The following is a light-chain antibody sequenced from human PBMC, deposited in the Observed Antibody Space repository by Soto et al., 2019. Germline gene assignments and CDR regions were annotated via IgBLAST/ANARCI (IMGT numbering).Light chain of an antibody. CDR2: GAS. V-gene: IGKV1-39*01. CDR3: QQSFITPPLT. CDR1: QSISTY. J-gene: IGKJ4*01. Sequence: DIQMTQSPSSLSASIGDRITITRRASQSISTYLNWYQQKPGKAPNLLIYGASTLQSGVPSRFXGRGSATDFTLTISSLQPEDFATYYCQQSFITPPLTFGGGTKVDIK.